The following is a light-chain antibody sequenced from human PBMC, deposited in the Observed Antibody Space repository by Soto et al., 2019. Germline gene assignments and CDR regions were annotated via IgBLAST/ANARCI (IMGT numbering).Light chain of an antibody. CDR1: QSISSW. J-gene: IGKJ1*01. CDR3: QQYNSYPT. Sequence: DIQMTQSPSTLSASVGDRVTITCRASQSISSWLAWYQQKPGKAPKLLIYDASSLESGVPSRFSGSGSGTEFTLTISSLKHDDFATYYCQQYNSYPTFGQGTKVDIK. V-gene: IGKV1-5*01. CDR2: DAS.